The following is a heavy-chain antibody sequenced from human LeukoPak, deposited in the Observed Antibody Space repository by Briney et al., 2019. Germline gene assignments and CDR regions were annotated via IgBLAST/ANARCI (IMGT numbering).Heavy chain of an antibody. V-gene: IGHV3-23*01. D-gene: IGHD2-2*01. CDR2: ISGSGGST. Sequence: GGSLRLSCAASGFTFSNFAMRWVRQAPGKGLEWVSAISGSGGSTYYADSVKGRFTISRDNSKNTLYLQMNSLRAEDTAVYYCAKKRNGIVVVPAAMDYWGQGTLVTVSS. CDR3: AKKRNGIVVVPAAMDY. J-gene: IGHJ4*02. CDR1: GFTFSNFA.